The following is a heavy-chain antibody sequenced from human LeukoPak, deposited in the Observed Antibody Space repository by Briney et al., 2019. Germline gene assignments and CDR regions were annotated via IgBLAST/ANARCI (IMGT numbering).Heavy chain of an antibody. CDR3: SRGMSYHLY. V-gene: IGHV3-7*04. J-gene: IGHJ4*02. D-gene: IGHD2-21*01. CDR2: IKEDGSEM. Sequence: PGGSLRLSCAASGLTYSRYAMTWVRQAPGKGLEWVANIKEDGSEMRYVDSVKGRFTISRDNAKNSLYLQMNSLRAEDTAVYYCSRGMSYHLYWGQGTLVTVST. CDR1: GLTYSRYA.